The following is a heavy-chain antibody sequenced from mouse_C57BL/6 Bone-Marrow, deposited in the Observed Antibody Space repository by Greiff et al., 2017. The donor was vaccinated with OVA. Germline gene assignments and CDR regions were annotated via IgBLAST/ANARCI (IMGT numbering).Heavy chain of an antibody. J-gene: IGHJ1*03. CDR3: ARWGGSSYPYWYFDV. CDR1: GYTFTSYW. CDR2: IDPSDSYT. D-gene: IGHD1-1*01. V-gene: IGHV1-69*01. Sequence: VQLQQPGAELVMPGASVKLSCKASGYTFTSYWMHWVKQRPGQGLEWIGEIDPSDSYTNYNQKFKGKSTLTVDKSSSTAYMQLSSLTSEDSAVYYCARWGGSSYPYWYFDVGHRDHGHRLL.